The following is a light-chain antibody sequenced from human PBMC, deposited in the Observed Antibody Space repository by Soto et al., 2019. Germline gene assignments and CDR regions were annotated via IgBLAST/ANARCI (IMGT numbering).Light chain of an antibody. CDR2: AAS. V-gene: IGKV1-27*01. CDR3: QKYSSVPV. Sequence: DIQMTQSPTSLSASVGDRVTITCRASQDIRNFVAWYQQKPWKAPKLLIYAASTLQSGFPSRFSGSGSGTDFALTINSLQPEDVATYSCQKYSSVPVFGPGTKVEIK. CDR1: QDIRNF. J-gene: IGKJ3*01.